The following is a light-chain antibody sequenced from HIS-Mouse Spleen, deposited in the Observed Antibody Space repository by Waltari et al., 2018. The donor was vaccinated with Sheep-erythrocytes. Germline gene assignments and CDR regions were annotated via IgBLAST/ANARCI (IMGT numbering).Light chain of an antibody. Sequence: QSALTQPASVSGSSGQSITISCTGTSTDVGIYNLVSRYQQHPGKAPQLMIYEGSKRPSGVSNRFSGSKSGNTASLTISGLQAEDEADYYCCSYAGSSTPWVFGGGTKLTVL. CDR1: STDVGIYNL. V-gene: IGLV2-23*01. CDR2: EGS. CDR3: CSYAGSSTPWV. J-gene: IGLJ3*02.